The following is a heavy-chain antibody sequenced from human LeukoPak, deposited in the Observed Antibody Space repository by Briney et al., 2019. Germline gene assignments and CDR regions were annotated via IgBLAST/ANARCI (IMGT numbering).Heavy chain of an antibody. V-gene: IGHV4-59*01. J-gene: IGHJ4*02. Sequence: SETLSLTCTVSGGSISSYYWSWIRQPPGKGLEWIGYIYYSGSTNYNPSLKSRVTISVDTSKNQFSLKLSSVTAADTAVYYCASSDYGDPYYFDYWGQGTLVTVSS. CDR2: IYYSGST. CDR1: GGSISSYY. CDR3: ASSDYGDPYYFDY. D-gene: IGHD4-17*01.